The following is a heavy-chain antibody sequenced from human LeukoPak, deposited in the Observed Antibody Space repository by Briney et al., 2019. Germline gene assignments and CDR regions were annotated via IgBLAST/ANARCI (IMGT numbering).Heavy chain of an antibody. D-gene: IGHD6-19*01. J-gene: IGHJ4*02. V-gene: IGHV3-23*01. CDR1: GFTFSSYA. Sequence: GGSLRLSCAASGFTFSSYAMSWVRQAPGKGLEWVSAISGSGGSTYSADSVKGRFTISRDNSKNTLYLQVNSLRSEDTAVYYCAKEHSSGWYDYFDYWGQGTLVTVSS. CDR3: AKEHSSGWYDYFDY. CDR2: ISGSGGST.